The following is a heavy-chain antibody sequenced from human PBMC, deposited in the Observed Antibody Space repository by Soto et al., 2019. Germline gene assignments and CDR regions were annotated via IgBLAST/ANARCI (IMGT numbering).Heavy chain of an antibody. V-gene: IGHV3-7*01. CDR1: GFTFSSYW. J-gene: IGHJ4*02. Sequence: GGSLRLSCAASGFTFSSYWMSWVRQAPGKGLEWVANIKQDGSEKYYVDSVKGRFTISRDNAKNSLYLQMNSLRAEDTAVYYCARDFFGYNWNDVGPLISGPRLVVYYFDYWGQGTLVTVSS. CDR3: ARDFFGYNWNDVGPLISGPRLVVYYFDY. D-gene: IGHD1-1*01. CDR2: IKQDGSEK.